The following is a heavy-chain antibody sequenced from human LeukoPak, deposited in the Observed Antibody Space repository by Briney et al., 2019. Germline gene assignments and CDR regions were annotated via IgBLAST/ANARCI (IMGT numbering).Heavy chain of an antibody. CDR1: GFSLSTSGMR. D-gene: IGHD1-26*01. V-gene: IGHV2-70*04. Sequence: ESGPAPVKPTQTLTLTCTFSGFSLSTSGMRVSWIRQPPVKALEWLARIDWDDDKFYSTSLNTRLTLSKDTSKSQVVLTMTNMDPVDTATYYCARISSGSYFLDWGQGTLVTVSS. CDR3: ARISSGSYFLD. J-gene: IGHJ4*02. CDR2: IDWDDDK.